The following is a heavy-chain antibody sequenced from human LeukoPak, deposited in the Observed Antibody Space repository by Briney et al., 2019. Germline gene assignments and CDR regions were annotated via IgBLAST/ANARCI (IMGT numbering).Heavy chain of an antibody. CDR1: EFTFSTYG. V-gene: IGHV3-23*01. D-gene: IGHD6-6*01. CDR3: ARDDPSMIAALHY. J-gene: IGHJ4*02. Sequence: GGSLRLSCAASEFTFSTYGMSWVRQAPGKGLEWVSGINYSGDSTYYADSVKGRFTISRDNSKNTLYLQMNSLRVEDTAVYYCARDDPSMIAALHYWGQGTLVTVSS. CDR2: INYSGDST.